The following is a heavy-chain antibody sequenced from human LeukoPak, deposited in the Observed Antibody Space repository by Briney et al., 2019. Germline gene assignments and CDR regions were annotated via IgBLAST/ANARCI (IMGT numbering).Heavy chain of an antibody. J-gene: IGHJ6*03. D-gene: IGHD6-13*01. Sequence: SQTLSLTCAISGDSVSSNSAAWNWIRQSPSRGLEWLGRTYYRSKWYNDYAVSVKSRITINPDTSKNQFSLQLTSVSPEDTAAYYCARGAAAAANYYMDVWGKGTTVTVSS. CDR2: TYYRSKWYN. CDR1: GDSVSSNSAA. V-gene: IGHV6-1*01. CDR3: ARGAAAAANYYMDV.